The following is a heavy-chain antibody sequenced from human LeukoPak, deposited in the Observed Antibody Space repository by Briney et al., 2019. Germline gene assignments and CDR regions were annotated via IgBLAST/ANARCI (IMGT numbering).Heavy chain of an antibody. Sequence: PGGSLRLSCATSGFTSHSYAMSWVRQAPGKGLEWVSAINGGGDVTYYADSVQGRFFFSRDNAKNTLYLQLSSLRAEDTAVYYCARNYYDSSGYSPFFDYWGQGTLVTVSS. D-gene: IGHD3-22*01. CDR2: INGGGDVT. CDR3: ARNYYDSSGYSPFFDY. V-gene: IGHV3-23*01. J-gene: IGHJ4*02. CDR1: GFTSHSYA.